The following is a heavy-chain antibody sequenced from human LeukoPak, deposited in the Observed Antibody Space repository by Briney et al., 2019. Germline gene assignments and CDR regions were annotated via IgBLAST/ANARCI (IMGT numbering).Heavy chain of an antibody. J-gene: IGHJ6*02. Sequence: GGSLRLSCAASGFTFSSNGMHWVRQAPGKGLEWVAVIWYDGSNKYYADSVKGRFTISRDNSKNTLYLQMNSLRAEDTATYYCARDGTLLGSDSNYYYGMDVWGQGTTVTVSS. CDR2: IWYDGSNK. CDR3: ARDGTLLGSDSNYYYGMDV. CDR1: GFTFSSNG. D-gene: IGHD2-21*02. V-gene: IGHV3-33*01.